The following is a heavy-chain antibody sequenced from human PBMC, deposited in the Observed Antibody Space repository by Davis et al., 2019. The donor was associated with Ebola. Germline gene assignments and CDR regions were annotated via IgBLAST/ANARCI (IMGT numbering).Heavy chain of an antibody. J-gene: IGHJ4*02. CDR3: ARNNSSNFFDL. CDR2: VYYLGSA. CDR1: GDSLNRGYYY. Sequence: PSETLSLTCTVSGDSLNRGYYYWAWIRHPPGKGLEWIGSVYYLGSAHYNPSLKSRVRISVDTFRNRFSLDLTSVTAADTAVYFCARNNSSNFFDLWGQGNLVIVSS. D-gene: IGHD2-2*01. V-gene: IGHV4-39*07.